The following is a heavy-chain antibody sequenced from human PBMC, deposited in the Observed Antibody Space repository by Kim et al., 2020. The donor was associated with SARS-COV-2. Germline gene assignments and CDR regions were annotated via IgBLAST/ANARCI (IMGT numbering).Heavy chain of an antibody. J-gene: IGHJ4*02. CDR3: ARVKRGYCSSTSCYPLDSSWYEGALDY. V-gene: IGHV1-8*01. CDR2: MNPNSGNT. CDR1: GYTFTSYD. D-gene: IGHD2-2*01. Sequence: ASVKVSCKASGYTFTSYDINWVRQATGQGLEWMGWMNPNSGNTGYAQKFQGRVTMTRNTSISTAYMELSSLRSEDTAVYYCARVKRGYCSSTSCYPLDSSWYEGALDYWGQGTLVTVSS.